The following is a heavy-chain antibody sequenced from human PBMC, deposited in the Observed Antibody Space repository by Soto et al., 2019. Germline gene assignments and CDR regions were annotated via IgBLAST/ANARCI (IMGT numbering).Heavy chain of an antibody. Sequence: QVQLQESGPGLVKPSQTLSLTCTVSGGSISSGGYYWSWIRQHPGKGLEWIGYIYYSGSTYYNPSLKSRVTISVETSKNQFYLKLSSVTAADTAVYYCARDSRDYYDSSGSYNWFDPWGQGTLVTVSS. V-gene: IGHV4-31*03. J-gene: IGHJ5*02. CDR1: GGSISSGGYY. CDR2: IYYSGST. CDR3: ARDSRDYYDSSGSYNWFDP. D-gene: IGHD3-22*01.